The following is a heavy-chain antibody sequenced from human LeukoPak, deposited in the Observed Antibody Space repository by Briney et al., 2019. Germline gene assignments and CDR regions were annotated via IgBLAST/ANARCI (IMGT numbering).Heavy chain of an antibody. J-gene: IGHJ4*02. V-gene: IGHV3-23*01. Sequence: PGGSLRLSCEAAGFSFRDYPMGWVRRASGKRLEWVSGISAGADVIFYADPVKGRFTISRDNSKNTLYLQMNSLRVDDTAVYYCAKDTPLCYFDYWGQGTLVTVSS. CDR3: AKDTPLCYFDY. CDR2: ISAGADVI. D-gene: IGHD3-16*01. CDR1: GFSFRDYP.